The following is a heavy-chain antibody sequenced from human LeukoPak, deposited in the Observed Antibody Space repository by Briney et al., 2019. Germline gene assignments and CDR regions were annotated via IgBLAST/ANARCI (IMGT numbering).Heavy chain of an antibody. Sequence: EASVKLSCTASGGTFSSYDISWVRQAPGQGLEWMGRIIPIFGIANYAQKFQGRVTITADKSTSTAYMELSSLRSEDTAAYYCAQGSLRFLNGMAVWGQGTTVTVSS. CDR3: AQGSLRFLNGMAV. V-gene: IGHV1-69*04. J-gene: IGHJ6*02. CDR1: GGTFSSYD. D-gene: IGHD3-3*01. CDR2: IIPIFGIA.